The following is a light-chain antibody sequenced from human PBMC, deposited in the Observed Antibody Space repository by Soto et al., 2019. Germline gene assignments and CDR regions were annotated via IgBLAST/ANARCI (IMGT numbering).Light chain of an antibody. J-gene: IGKJ5*01. V-gene: IGKV3-15*01. CDR2: GAS. CDR1: QSVINN. CDR3: QQYNNWPLT. Sequence: EIVMTQSPVTLSVSPGERATLSCRASQSVINNLAWYQQKLGQAPRLLIYGASTRATGIPARFSGSGSGTEFTLTISSLQSEDFAVYYCQQYNNWPLTFGQGTRLEIK.